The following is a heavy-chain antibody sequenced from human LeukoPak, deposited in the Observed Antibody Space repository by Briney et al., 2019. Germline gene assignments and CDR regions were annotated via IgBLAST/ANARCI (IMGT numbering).Heavy chain of an antibody. J-gene: IGHJ4*02. CDR3: ARGRFLEWFAYYFDY. CDR2: ISAYNGNT. D-gene: IGHD3-3*01. Sequence: ASVKVSCKASGYTFTSYYISWVRQAPGQGLEWMAWISAYNGNTNYAQKFQGRVTMTTDTSTSTAYMDLRSLRSDDTAVYYCARGRFLEWFAYYFDYWGQGTLVTVSS. CDR1: GYTFTSYY. V-gene: IGHV1-18*01.